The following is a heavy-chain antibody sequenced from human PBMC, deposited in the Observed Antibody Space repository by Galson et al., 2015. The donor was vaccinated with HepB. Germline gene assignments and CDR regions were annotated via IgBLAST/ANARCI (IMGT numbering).Heavy chain of an antibody. V-gene: IGHV1-69*13. CDR3: ASPGYYYGSDADY. Sequence: SVKVSCKASGGSLNSYSINWVRQAPGQGLEWVGGVIPIFGSPNYGQKFQGRVTISADESTNAAYMEMSSLRSEDTAVYYCASPGYYYGSDADYWGQGTLVTVSS. CDR2: VIPIFGSP. D-gene: IGHD3-10*01. J-gene: IGHJ4*02. CDR1: GGSLNSYS.